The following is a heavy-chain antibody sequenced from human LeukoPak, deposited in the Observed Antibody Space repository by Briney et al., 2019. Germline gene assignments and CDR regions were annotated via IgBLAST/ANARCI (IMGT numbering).Heavy chain of an antibody. D-gene: IGHD3-22*01. CDR2: IYYSGST. J-gene: IGHJ4*02. CDR1: GGSISSYY. CDR3: ARHYYDSSGYSPFDY. V-gene: IGHV4-59*08. Sequence: SETLSLTCTVSGGSISSYYWSWIRPPPGKGLEWIGYIYYSGSTNYNPSLKSRVTISVDTSKNQFSLKLSSVTAADTAVYYCARHYYDSSGYSPFDYWGQGTLVTVSS.